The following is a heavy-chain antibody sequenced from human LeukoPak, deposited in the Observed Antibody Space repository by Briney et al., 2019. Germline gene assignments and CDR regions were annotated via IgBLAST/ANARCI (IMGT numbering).Heavy chain of an antibody. CDR3: ASGGLIAAAGTGWFDP. D-gene: IGHD6-13*01. CDR1: GYTFTGYY. V-gene: IGHV1-2*02. CDR2: INPNSGGT. J-gene: IGHJ5*02. Sequence: ASVKVSCKASGYTFTGYYMHWVRQAPGQGLEWMGWINPNSGGTNYAQKFQGRVTMTRDTSISTAYMELSRLRSDDTAVYYCASGGLIAAAGTGWFDPWGQGTLVTVSS.